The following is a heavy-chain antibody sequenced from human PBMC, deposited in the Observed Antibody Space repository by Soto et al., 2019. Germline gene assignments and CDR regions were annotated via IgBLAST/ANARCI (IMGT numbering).Heavy chain of an antibody. CDR3: AAPRGRYCSSTSCYIDYGMDV. D-gene: IGHD2-2*02. J-gene: IGHJ6*02. V-gene: IGHV1-58*01. CDR1: GFTFTSSA. CDR2: IVVGSGNT. Sequence: SVKVSCKASGFTFTSSAVQWVRQARGQRLECIGWIVVGSGNTNYAQKFQERVTITRDMSTSTAYMELSSLRSEDTAVHYCAAPRGRYCSSTSCYIDYGMDVWGQGTTVTVSS.